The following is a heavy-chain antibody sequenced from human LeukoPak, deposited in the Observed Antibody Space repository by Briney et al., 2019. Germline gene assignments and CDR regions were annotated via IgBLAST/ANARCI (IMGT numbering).Heavy chain of an antibody. CDR3: AREAGYCSSTSCEEDYYYFYMDV. CDR1: GFTFSTYT. D-gene: IGHD2-2*03. Sequence: GGSLRLSCAASGFTFSTYTINWVRQAPGKGLEWDSSITGSSTYIFYADSVKGRFTVSRDNAKNSLFLQMNSLRAEDTAVYYCAREAGYCSSTSCEEDYYYFYMDVWGKGTTVTVSS. J-gene: IGHJ6*03. CDR2: ITGSSTYI. V-gene: IGHV3-21*01.